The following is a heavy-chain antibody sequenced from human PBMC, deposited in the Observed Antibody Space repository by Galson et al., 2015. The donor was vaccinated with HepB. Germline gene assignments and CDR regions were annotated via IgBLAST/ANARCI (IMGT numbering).Heavy chain of an antibody. D-gene: IGHD6-13*01. CDR1: GGTFSGYA. J-gene: IGHJ4*02. V-gene: IGHV1-69*13. CDR2: IISIFGTA. Sequence: SVKVSCKASGGTFSGYAINWVRQAPGQGLEWMGGIISIFGTANYAQNFQGRVTITADESTSTAYIELTSLRSEDTAVYYCARPVRQQAPGGFDYWGQGTLVTVSS. CDR3: ARPVRQQAPGGFDY.